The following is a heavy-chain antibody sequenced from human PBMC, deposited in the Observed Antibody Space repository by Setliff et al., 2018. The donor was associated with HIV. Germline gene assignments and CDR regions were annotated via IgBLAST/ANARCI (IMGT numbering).Heavy chain of an antibody. V-gene: IGHV4-61*02. J-gene: IGHJ6*03. D-gene: IGHD3-10*01. CDR3: ARGRDGELFTKEGNYYYYIDV. Sequence: SETLSLTCSVSGASISYGGHYWSWIRQPAGKGLEWIGRSHSGGNTNYNPSLKSRLTISVDTSKNQLSLKLTSATAADTAVYYCARGRDGELFTKEGNYYYYIDVWGKGTTVTVSS. CDR1: GASISYGGHY. CDR2: SHSGGNT.